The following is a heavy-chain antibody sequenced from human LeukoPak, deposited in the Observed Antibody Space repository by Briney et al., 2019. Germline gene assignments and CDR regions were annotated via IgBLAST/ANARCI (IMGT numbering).Heavy chain of an antibody. CDR1: GFTFSSYA. Sequence: GGSLRLSCAASGFTFSSYAMHWVRQAPGKGLEWVAVISYDGSNKYYADSVKGRFTISRDNSKNTLYLQMNSLRAEDTAVYYCARDKGQQIDYWGQGTLVTVSS. D-gene: IGHD6-13*01. CDR2: ISYDGSNK. J-gene: IGHJ4*02. CDR3: ARDKGQQIDY. V-gene: IGHV3-30-3*01.